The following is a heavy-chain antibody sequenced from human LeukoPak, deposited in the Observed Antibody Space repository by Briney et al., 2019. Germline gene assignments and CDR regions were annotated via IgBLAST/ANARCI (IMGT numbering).Heavy chain of an antibody. CDR1: GYTFTSYG. D-gene: IGHD3-10*02. V-gene: IGHV1-2*06. Sequence: GASVKVSCKASGYTFTSYGISWVRQAPGQGLEWMGRINPNSGGTNYAQKFQGRVTMTRDTSISTAYMELSRLRSDDTAVYYCARDMSPENSQIDYWGQGTLVTVSS. CDR3: ARDMSPENSQIDY. CDR2: INPNSGGT. J-gene: IGHJ4*02.